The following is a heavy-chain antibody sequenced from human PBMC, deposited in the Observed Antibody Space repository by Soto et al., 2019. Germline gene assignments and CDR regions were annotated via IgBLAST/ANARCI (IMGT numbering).Heavy chain of an antibody. CDR1: GFTFSSFG. J-gene: IGHJ4*02. D-gene: IGHD5-12*01. CDR2: ISYDGIDK. Sequence: QVQQVDSGGGVVQPGRSLRLSCAASGFTFSSFGIHWVRQAPGKGLEWVAVISYDGIDKNYADSVKGRFTISRENSKNMVYLQMNSLRAEDTAVYYCAKDLREMATIRPDYWGQGILVTVSS. V-gene: IGHV3-30*18. CDR3: AKDLREMATIRPDY.